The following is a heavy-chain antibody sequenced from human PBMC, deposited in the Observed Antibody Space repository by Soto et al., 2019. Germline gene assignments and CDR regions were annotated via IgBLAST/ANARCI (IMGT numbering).Heavy chain of an antibody. Sequence: SETLSLTCTVSGGSISSYYWSWIRQPPGKGLESIGYIYYSGSTNYNPSLKSRVTISVDTSKNQFSLNLRSVTAADTAVYYCARQGLYSTSSQLDFWGQGTLVTVSS. D-gene: IGHD6-6*01. CDR3: ARQGLYSTSSQLDF. CDR1: GGSISSYY. J-gene: IGHJ4*02. V-gene: IGHV4-59*08. CDR2: IYYSGST.